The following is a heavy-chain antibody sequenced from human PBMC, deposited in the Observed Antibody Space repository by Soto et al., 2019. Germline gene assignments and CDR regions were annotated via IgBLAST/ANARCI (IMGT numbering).Heavy chain of an antibody. D-gene: IGHD3-16*01. J-gene: IGHJ5*02. CDR3: ARMATFGSLNWFDP. V-gene: IGHV1-8*01. CDR2: MNPGSGDT. CDR1: GYSFTNND. Sequence: ASVKVSCKASGYSFTNNDVTWVRQATGQGLEWMGWMNPGSGDTGYAQKFQGRVTMTRDISIATAYMELSSLRSDDTAIYYCARMATFGSLNWFDPRGQGTLVTVS.